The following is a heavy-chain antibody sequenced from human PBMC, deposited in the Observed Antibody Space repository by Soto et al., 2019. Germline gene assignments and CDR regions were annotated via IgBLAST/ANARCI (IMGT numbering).Heavy chain of an antibody. Sequence: SETLSLTCAVSGGSFSGYYWSWIRQPPGKGLEWIGEIDHSGSTSYNPSLRSRVSMSGDTSKNQFSLKLTSVTAADTAVYYCAGVSGSYYYVMDVWGQGTTVIVSS. CDR3: AGVSGSYYYVMDV. CDR1: GGSFSGYY. J-gene: IGHJ6*02. V-gene: IGHV4-34*01. D-gene: IGHD1-26*01. CDR2: IDHSGST.